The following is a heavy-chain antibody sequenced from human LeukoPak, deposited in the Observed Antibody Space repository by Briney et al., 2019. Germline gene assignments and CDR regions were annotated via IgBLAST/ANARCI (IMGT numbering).Heavy chain of an antibody. Sequence: GGSLRLSCAASGFTFSRYSMNWVRQAPGKGLEWVSSISSSSSYIYYADSVKGRFTISRDNSKNTLYLQMNSLRAEDTAVYYCAKCSASESGDFWSGYPTVPNWFDPWGQGTLVTVSS. CDR1: GFTFSRYS. V-gene: IGHV3-21*04. CDR3: AKCSASESGDFWSGYPTVPNWFDP. CDR2: ISSSSSYI. J-gene: IGHJ5*02. D-gene: IGHD3-3*01.